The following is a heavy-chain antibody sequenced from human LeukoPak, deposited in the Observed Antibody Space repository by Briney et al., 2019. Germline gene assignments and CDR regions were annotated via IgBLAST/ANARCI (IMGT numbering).Heavy chain of an antibody. D-gene: IGHD1-26*01. CDR3: ARALVGATSYYYYYMDV. Sequence: SQTLSLTCTVSGGSISSGSYYWSWIRQPAGKGLEWIGRIYTSGSTHYNPSLKSRVTISVDTSKNHFSLKLRYVTAADTAVYYCARALVGATSYYYYYMDVWGKGTTVTVSS. CDR2: IYTSGST. V-gene: IGHV4-61*02. J-gene: IGHJ6*03. CDR1: GGSISSGSYY.